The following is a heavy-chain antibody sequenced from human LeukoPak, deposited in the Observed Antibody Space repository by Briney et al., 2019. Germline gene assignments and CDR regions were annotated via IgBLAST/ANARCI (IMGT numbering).Heavy chain of an antibody. Sequence: GGSLRLSCAAPGFTFSNYWMSWVRQAPGKGLEWVANIKEDGSEKYYVDAVKGRFTVSRDNAKNSLYLQMNSLRAEDTAVYYCARRIMTYMDVWGKGTTVTVSS. CDR1: GFTFSNYW. D-gene: IGHD3-16*01. CDR3: ARRIMTYMDV. CDR2: IKEDGSEK. V-gene: IGHV3-7*01. J-gene: IGHJ6*03.